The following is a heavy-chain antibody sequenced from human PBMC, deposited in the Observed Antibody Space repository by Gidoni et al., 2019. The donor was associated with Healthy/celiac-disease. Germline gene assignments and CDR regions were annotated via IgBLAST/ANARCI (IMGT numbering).Heavy chain of an antibody. J-gene: IGHJ4*02. D-gene: IGHD6-19*01. Sequence: QLQLQESGPGLVKHSETLSLTCTVSGGSISSSRYYWGGIRQPPGKGLEGMGSIYYSGSTYYNPSLKRRVTISVDTSKNQFSLKLSSVTAADTAVYYCASTSSGWFPDYWGQGTLVTVSS. CDR3: ASTSSGWFPDY. CDR1: GGSISSSRYY. CDR2: IYYSGST. V-gene: IGHV4-39*01.